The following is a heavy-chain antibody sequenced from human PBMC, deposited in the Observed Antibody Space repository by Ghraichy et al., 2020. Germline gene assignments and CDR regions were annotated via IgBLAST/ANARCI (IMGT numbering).Heavy chain of an antibody. D-gene: IGHD2-21*01. Sequence: SETLSLTCTVSGGSISSSSYYWGWIRQPPGKGLEWIGSIYYSGSTYYNPSLKSRVTISVDTSKNQFSLKLSSVTAADTAVYYCARVEIAATHYWYGVDVWGQGTTVTVSS. CDR3: ARVEIAATHYWYGVDV. CDR1: GGSISSSSYY. CDR2: IYYSGST. V-gene: IGHV4-39*01. J-gene: IGHJ6*02.